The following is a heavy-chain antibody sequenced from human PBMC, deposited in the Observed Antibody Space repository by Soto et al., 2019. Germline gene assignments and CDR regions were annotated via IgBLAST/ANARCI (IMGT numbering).Heavy chain of an antibody. CDR3: ARGGGYCSSTSCYPETWFDP. D-gene: IGHD2-2*01. J-gene: IGHJ5*02. V-gene: IGHV3-11*01. CDR2: ISSSGSTI. CDR1: GFTFSDYY. Sequence: NPGGSLRLSCAASGFTFSDYYMSWIRQAPGKGLEWVSYISSSGSTIYYADSVKGRFTISRDNAKNSLYLQMNSLRAEDTAVYYCARGGGYCSSTSCYPETWFDPWGQGTQVTVS.